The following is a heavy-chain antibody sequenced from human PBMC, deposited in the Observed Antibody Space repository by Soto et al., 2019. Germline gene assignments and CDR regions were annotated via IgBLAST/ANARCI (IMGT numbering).Heavy chain of an antibody. J-gene: IGHJ5*02. CDR2: ISYSGST. Sequence: PSETLSLTCTVSGGPLSSSSYYWGWILHPPGKGLEWIGSISYSGSTYYNPSLKGRVNISVDTSKSQLSLKLNSVTAADTAVYFWARRMLESSNVFSWFDPWGQGILVTVSS. CDR3: ARRMLESSNVFSWFDP. D-gene: IGHD3-16*01. V-gene: IGHV4-39*01. CDR1: GGPLSSSSYY.